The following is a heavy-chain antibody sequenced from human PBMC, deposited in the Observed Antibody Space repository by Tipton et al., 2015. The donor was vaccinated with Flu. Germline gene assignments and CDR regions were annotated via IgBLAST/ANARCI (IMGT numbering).Heavy chain of an antibody. V-gene: IGHV4-39*07. Sequence: TLSLTCTVSGGSIGVTAYYWGWIRQPPGKGLEDIGSVYYTGGTYFNPSLKRRVTVSIDTSKKQFSLKLNSVTAADTAVYYCARLSLSFNAFDIWGQGKTVIVSS. D-gene: IGHD2/OR15-2a*01. CDR1: GGSIGVTAYY. CDR2: VYYTGGT. CDR3: ARLSLSFNAFDI. J-gene: IGHJ3*02.